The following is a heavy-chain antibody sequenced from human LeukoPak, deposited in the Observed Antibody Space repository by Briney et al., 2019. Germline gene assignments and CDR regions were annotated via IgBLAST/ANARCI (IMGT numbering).Heavy chain of an antibody. D-gene: IGHD2-2*01. CDR3: ARDCSSTSCFCS. V-gene: IGHV4-30-4*08. J-gene: IGHJ4*02. Sequence: SETLSLTCTVSGGSISSGDYYWSWIRQPPGKGLEWIGYIYYSGSTYYDPSLKSRVTISVDTSKNQFSLKLSSVTAADTAVYYCARDCSSTSCFCSWGQGILVTVSS. CDR2: IYYSGST. CDR1: GGSISSGDYY.